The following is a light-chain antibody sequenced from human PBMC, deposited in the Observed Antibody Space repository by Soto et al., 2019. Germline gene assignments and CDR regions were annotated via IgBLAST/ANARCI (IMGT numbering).Light chain of an antibody. CDR2: DVS. CDR1: SSDVGGYNY. CDR3: SSYINSNTVV. Sequence: QSALTQPASVSGSPGQSITISCTRTSSDVGGYNYVYVSWYQHHPGEAPKLMIYDVSNRPSGVSNRFSGSKSGNTASLTISGLQAEDEADYYCSSYINSNTVVFGGGIKLTVL. J-gene: IGLJ2*01. V-gene: IGLV2-14*03.